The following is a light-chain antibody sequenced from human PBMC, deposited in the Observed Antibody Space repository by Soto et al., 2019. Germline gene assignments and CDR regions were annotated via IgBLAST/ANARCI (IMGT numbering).Light chain of an antibody. CDR1: QAIRTA. J-gene: IGKJ1*01. CDR3: HQSYSTWT. CDR2: AAS. Sequence: IQLTQSPSSLYASGGDRVTITCRASQAIRTALGWYQKKPGKVPKLLIYAASSLRDGVPSRFSGSGSGTDFALTISSLQTEDFATYYCHQSYSTWTFGQGTRVDI. V-gene: IGKV1-39*01.